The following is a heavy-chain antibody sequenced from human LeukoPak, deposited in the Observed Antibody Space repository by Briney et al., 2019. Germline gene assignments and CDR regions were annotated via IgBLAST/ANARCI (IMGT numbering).Heavy chain of an antibody. D-gene: IGHD3-10*01. CDR2: INPNSGGT. CDR3: ARERRESFDY. Sequence: GASVKVSCKASGYTFTDYYVHWVRQAPGQGLEWMGWINPNSGGTKYAQNFQGRVTMTRDTSISTAYMELSRLRSDDTAVYYCARERRESFDYWGQGTLVTVSS. J-gene: IGHJ4*02. V-gene: IGHV1-2*02. CDR1: GYTFTDYY.